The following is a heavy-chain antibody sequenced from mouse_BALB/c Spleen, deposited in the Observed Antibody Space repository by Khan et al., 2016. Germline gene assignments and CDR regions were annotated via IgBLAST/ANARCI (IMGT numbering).Heavy chain of an antibody. CDR2: IHYSGST. J-gene: IGHJ2*01. CDR3: TRGDYYGSGY. V-gene: IGHV3-1*02. CDR1: GYSISSGYS. D-gene: IGHD1-1*01. Sequence: EVQLQESGPDLVKPSQSLSLTCTVTGYSISSGYSWHWIRQFPGNKLEWMAYIHYSGSTNYNPSLKSRIYITRDTSKNQFFLQLISVTTEDTATYYCTRGDYYGSGYWGQGTTLTVSS.